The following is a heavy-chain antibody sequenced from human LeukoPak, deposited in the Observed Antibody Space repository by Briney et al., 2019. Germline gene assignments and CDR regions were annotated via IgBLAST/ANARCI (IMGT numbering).Heavy chain of an antibody. D-gene: IGHD1-26*01. CDR2: IYYSGST. Sequence: SSGTLSLTCTVAGGSISSYYWSWIRQPPGKGLEWIGYIYYSGSTNYNPSLKSRVTISVDTSKNQFSLKLSSVTAADTAVYYCARKIVGASDAFDIWGQGTMVTVSS. CDR3: ARKIVGASDAFDI. CDR1: GGSISSYY. J-gene: IGHJ3*02. V-gene: IGHV4-59*01.